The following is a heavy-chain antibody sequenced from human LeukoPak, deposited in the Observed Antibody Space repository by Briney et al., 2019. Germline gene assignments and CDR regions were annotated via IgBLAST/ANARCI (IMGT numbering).Heavy chain of an antibody. J-gene: IGHJ3*02. Sequence: GGSLRLSCAASGFTFSSHSMNWVRQAPGKGLEWVAVIWSDENKKFYADSVKGRFTISRDNFKSTLYLQMDSLRVEDTAVYYCAREGLTSTPNNAFDIWGQGSVVTVSS. CDR2: IWSDENKK. CDR1: GFTFSSHS. V-gene: IGHV3-33*08. CDR3: AREGLTSTPNNAFDI. D-gene: IGHD4-23*01.